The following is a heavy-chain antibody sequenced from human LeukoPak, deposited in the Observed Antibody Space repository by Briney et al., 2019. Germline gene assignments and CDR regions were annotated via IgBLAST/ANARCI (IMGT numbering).Heavy chain of an antibody. CDR3: VRQWLV. V-gene: IGHV4-61*02. Sequence: SQTLSLTCTVSGGSISSGSYYWSWIRQPAGKGLECIGRIYTSESTNYNPSLKSRVTISVDTAKNQFSLKLSSVTAADTAVYYCVRQWLVWGQGTLVTVSS. CDR1: GGSISSGSYY. J-gene: IGHJ4*02. D-gene: IGHD6-19*01. CDR2: IYTSEST.